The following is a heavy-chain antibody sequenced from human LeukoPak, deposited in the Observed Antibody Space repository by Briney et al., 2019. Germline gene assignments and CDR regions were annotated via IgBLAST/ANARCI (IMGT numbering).Heavy chain of an antibody. J-gene: IGHJ6*02. D-gene: IGHD3-10*01. Sequence: PGGSLRLSCAASGFTVSSNYMSWVRQAPGKGLEWVSLIDGDGTTHYADSVKDRFTISRHDSKNTLHLQMNSLRPEDTAVYYCARDPGSHCGTDVWGQGTTVTVSS. CDR2: IDGDGTT. CDR3: ARDPGSHCGTDV. V-gene: IGHV3-53*04. CDR1: GFTVSSNY.